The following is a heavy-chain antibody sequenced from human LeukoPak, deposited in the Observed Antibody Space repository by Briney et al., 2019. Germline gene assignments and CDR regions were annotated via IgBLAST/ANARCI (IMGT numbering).Heavy chain of an antibody. J-gene: IGHJ4*02. D-gene: IGHD5-18*01. V-gene: IGHV3-30*18. Sequence: GGSLRLSCAASGFTFSSYGMHWVRQAPGKGLEWVAVISYDGSNKYYADSVEGRFTISRDNSKNTLYLQMNSLRAEDTAVYYCAKENTAMATDYWGQGTLVTVSS. CDR1: GFTFSSYG. CDR3: AKENTAMATDY. CDR2: ISYDGSNK.